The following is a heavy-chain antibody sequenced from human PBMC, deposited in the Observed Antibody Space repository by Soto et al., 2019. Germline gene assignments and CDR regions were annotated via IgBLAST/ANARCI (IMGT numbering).Heavy chain of an antibody. J-gene: IGHJ6*02. CDR1: GYTFTSYG. V-gene: IGHV1-18*01. Sequence: ASVKVSCKASGYTFTSYGISWVRQAPGQGLEWMGWISAYNGNTNYAQKLQGRVTMTTDTSTSTAYMELRSLRSDDTAVYYCARGYYDSSGYSYYGMDVWGQGTTVTVSS. CDR2: ISAYNGNT. CDR3: ARGYYDSSGYSYYGMDV. D-gene: IGHD3-22*01.